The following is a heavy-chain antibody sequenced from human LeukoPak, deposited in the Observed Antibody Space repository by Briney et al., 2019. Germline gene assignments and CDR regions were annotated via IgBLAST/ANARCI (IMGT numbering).Heavy chain of an antibody. J-gene: IGHJ6*02. CDR1: GYTFTSYG. V-gene: IGHV1-18*01. D-gene: IGHD3-3*02. CDR2: ISAYNGNT. Sequence: ASVEVSCKASGYTFTSYGISWVRQAPGQGLEWMGWISAYNGNTNYAQKLQGRVTMTTDTSTSTAYMELRSLRSDDTAVYYCAREFSTHYYYYYGMDVWGQGTTVTVSS. CDR3: AREFSTHYYYYYGMDV.